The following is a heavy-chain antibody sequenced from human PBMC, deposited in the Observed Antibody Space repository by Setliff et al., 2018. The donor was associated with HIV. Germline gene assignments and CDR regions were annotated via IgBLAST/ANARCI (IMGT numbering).Heavy chain of an antibody. CDR2: ISSSSSHI. CDR1: GFTFSSYS. CDR3: VRGAMVVTRHFEY. V-gene: IGHV3-21*01. J-gene: IGHJ4*02. D-gene: IGHD5-18*01. Sequence: GGSLRLSCAPSGFTFSSYSMIWARQAPGKGLEWVSAISSSSSHIFYADSVKGRFTISRDNRKNSLYLQMNSLRAEDTAVYYCVRGAMVVTRHFEYWGQGTLVTVSS.